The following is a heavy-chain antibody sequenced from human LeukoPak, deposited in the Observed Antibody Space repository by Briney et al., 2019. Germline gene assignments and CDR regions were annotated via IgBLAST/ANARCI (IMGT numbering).Heavy chain of an antibody. V-gene: IGHV4-59*08. CDR3: ASEYVGGLIPYWFDP. D-gene: IGHD3-16*01. Sequence: PSETLSLTCTVSGGSISSYYWSWIRQPPGKGLEWIGYIYYSGSTNYNPSLKSRVTISVDTSKNQFSLKLSSVTAADTAVYYCASEYVGGLIPYWFDPWGQGTLVTVSS. J-gene: IGHJ5*02. CDR1: GGSISSYY. CDR2: IYYSGST.